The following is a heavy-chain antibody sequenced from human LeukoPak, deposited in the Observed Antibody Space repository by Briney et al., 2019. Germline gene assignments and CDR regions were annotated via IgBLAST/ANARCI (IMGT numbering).Heavy chain of an antibody. D-gene: IGHD5-24*01. CDR2: IYTSGST. CDR1: GGSISSYY. Sequence: SETLSLTCTVSGGSISSYYWSWIRQPAGNGLEWIGRIYTSGSTNYNPSLKSRVTMSVDTSKNQFSLKLSSVTAADTAVYYCAREVDKMATSRPFDYWGQGTLVTVSS. J-gene: IGHJ4*02. CDR3: AREVDKMATSRPFDY. V-gene: IGHV4-4*07.